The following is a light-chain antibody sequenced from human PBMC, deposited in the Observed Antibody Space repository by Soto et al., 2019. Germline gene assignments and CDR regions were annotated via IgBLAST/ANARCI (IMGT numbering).Light chain of an antibody. V-gene: IGLV1-51*01. CDR1: SSNIGGNS. J-gene: IGLJ1*01. CDR2: DDN. Sequence: QSVMTQPPSVSAAPGQKVTISCSGSSSNIGGNSVSWYQQLPGTAPKLLIYDDNKRPSGIPDRFSGSKSGTSATLGITGFQTGDEADYYGGSWDSSLSAYVLGTGTKLTVL. CDR3: GSWDSSLSAYV.